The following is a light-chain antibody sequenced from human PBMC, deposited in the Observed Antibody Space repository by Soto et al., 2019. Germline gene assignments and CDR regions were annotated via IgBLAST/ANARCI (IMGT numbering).Light chain of an antibody. Sequence: QPVLTQPRSASGTPGQRVTISCSGSSSNIGSNTVNWYQQLPGTAPKLLISNNNQRPSGVPDRFSGSKSGTSASLAISGLQSEDEATYYCATRDNSLSRWVFGGGTKVTVL. CDR1: SSNIGSNT. CDR2: NNN. V-gene: IGLV1-44*01. CDR3: ATRDNSLSRWV. J-gene: IGLJ3*02.